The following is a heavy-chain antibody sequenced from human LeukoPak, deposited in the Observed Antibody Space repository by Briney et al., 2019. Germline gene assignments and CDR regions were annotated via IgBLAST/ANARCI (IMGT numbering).Heavy chain of an antibody. CDR1: GFTFSSYA. CDR2: ISGSGGST. Sequence: GGSLRLSCAASGFTFSSYAMSWVRQAPGKGLEWVSAISGSGGSTYYADSVKGRFTISRDNSKNTLYLQMNSLRAEDTAVYYRAKDGDSSGYYYPIDYWGQGTLVTVSS. CDR3: AKDGDSSGYYYPIDY. V-gene: IGHV3-23*01. J-gene: IGHJ4*02. D-gene: IGHD3-22*01.